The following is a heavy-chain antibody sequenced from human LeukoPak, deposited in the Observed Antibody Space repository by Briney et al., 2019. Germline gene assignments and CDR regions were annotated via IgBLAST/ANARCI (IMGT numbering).Heavy chain of an antibody. V-gene: IGHV3-23*01. CDR1: GFTFRSYA. CDR2: ITGSGGTT. J-gene: IGHJ4*02. Sequence: GGSLRLSCAASGFTFRSYAMSWVRQAPGKGLDWVSTITGSGGTTYYADSADSVKGRLTISRDNSKNTLYLQMNSLRAEDTAVYYCAFRGYSSSWYTLGYWGQGTLVTVSS. CDR3: AFRGYSSSWYTLGY. D-gene: IGHD6-13*01.